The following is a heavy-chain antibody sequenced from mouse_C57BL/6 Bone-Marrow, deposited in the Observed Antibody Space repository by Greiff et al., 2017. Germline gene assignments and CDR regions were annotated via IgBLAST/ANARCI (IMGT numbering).Heavy chain of an antibody. D-gene: IGHD1-1*01. CDR1: GYTFTSYW. CDR3: ARPTYYGSSYYAMDY. V-gene: IGHV1-69*01. Sequence: VQLQQPGAELVMPGASVKLSCKASGYTFTSYWMHWVKQRPGQGLEWIGEIDPSDSYTNYNQKFKGKSTLTVDKSSSTAYMQLSSLTSEDSAVYYCARPTYYGSSYYAMDYWGQGTSGTVSS. CDR2: IDPSDSYT. J-gene: IGHJ4*01.